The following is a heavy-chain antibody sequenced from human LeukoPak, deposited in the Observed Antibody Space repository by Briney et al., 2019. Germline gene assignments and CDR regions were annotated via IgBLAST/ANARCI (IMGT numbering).Heavy chain of an antibody. CDR3: AKTSEVLLGIDY. Sequence: PGGSLRLSCAASGFTFSSYAMSWVHQAPGKGLEWVSAISGSGGSTYYADSVKGRFTISRDNSKNTLYLQMNSLRAEDTAVYYCAKTSEVLLGIDYWGQGTLVTVSS. D-gene: IGHD3-16*01. CDR1: GFTFSSYA. J-gene: IGHJ4*02. V-gene: IGHV3-23*01. CDR2: ISGSGGST.